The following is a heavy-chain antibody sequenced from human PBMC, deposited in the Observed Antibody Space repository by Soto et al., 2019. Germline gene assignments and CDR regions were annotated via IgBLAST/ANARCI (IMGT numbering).Heavy chain of an antibody. CDR3: AKDQERVTVIKHFFDH. Sequence: QVQLVESGGGVVQPGKSLRLSCVGSGFTFSDYGMHWVRQAPGKGLEWVAFLSKDGSKKLYADSVKGRFTISRDTSKKTLFRQMNSLRGEDAAVYYGAKDQERVTVIKHFFDHWGQGTLVTVAS. J-gene: IGHJ4*02. CDR1: GFTFSDYG. CDR2: LSKDGSKK. V-gene: IGHV3-30*18. D-gene: IGHD2-21*01.